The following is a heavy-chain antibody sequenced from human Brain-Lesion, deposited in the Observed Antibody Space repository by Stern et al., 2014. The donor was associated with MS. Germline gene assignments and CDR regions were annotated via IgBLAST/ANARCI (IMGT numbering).Heavy chain of an antibody. CDR1: GYLFDDYW. CDR2: IFPRDSNT. D-gene: IGHD5-12*01. CDR3: AKSPATPSGYDRFDY. V-gene: IGHV5-51*03. Sequence: EMQLVESGAEVKKPGESLKISCEASGYLFDDYWIGWVRQMSGRGLELVAIIFPRDSNTRYSPSVQGQVTISADKSISTAYLQWSSLKPAAPAMYYCAKSPATPSGYDRFDYWGQGALVTVSS. J-gene: IGHJ4*02.